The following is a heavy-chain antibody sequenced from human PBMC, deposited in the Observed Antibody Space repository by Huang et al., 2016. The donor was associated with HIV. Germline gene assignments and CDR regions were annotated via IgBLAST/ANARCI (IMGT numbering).Heavy chain of an antibody. Sequence: QMQLQQRGAGLLKPSETLSLTCGVSGGSFTGNYLTWGRQAPGKGLEWIGEVNDSVATNYNPSLNGRVTISLDKSNRELSLNLRSVTAADTAVYYCARQWTILEWLLGLDVWGQGTTVIVSS. CDR3: ARQWTILEWLLGLDV. CDR1: GGSFTGNY. V-gene: IGHV4-34*02. J-gene: IGHJ6*02. D-gene: IGHD3-3*01. CDR2: VNDSVAT.